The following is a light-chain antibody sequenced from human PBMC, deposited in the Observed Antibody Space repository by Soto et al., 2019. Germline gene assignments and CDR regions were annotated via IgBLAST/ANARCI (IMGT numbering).Light chain of an antibody. J-gene: IGLJ2*01. CDR1: TSNIGTNT. Sequence: QSVLTQPPSASGTPGQRVTLSCSGSTSNIGTNTVNWYQQLPGTAPKLLIYSNSQRPSGVPDRFSGSKSGTSASLAISGLQSDDESDYYCAVWDDSLNGPVFGGGTKLTVL. V-gene: IGLV1-44*01. CDR2: SNS. CDR3: AVWDDSLNGPV.